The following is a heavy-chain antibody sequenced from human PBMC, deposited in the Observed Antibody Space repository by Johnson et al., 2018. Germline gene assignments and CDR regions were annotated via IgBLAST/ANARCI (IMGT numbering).Heavy chain of an antibody. J-gene: IGHJ6*03. CDR2: ISSSGITI. CDR1: GFTFSDYY. Sequence: QVQLVQSGGGLVKPGGSLRLSCAASGFTFSDYYMSWIRQAPGKGLEWVSYISSSGITIYYADSVKGRFPISRDNAKNSLYLQMNSLRAEDPAVYYCARSGYSDGRPDYYYYMDVWGKGTTVTVS. CDR3: ARSGYSDGRPDYYYYMDV. V-gene: IGHV3-11*04. D-gene: IGHD5-18*01.